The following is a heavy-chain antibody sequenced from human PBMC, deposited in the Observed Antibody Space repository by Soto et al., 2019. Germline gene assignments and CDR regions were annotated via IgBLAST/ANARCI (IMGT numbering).Heavy chain of an antibody. Sequence: KPSETLSLTCTVSGGSINIHYWSWIRQPPGKGLEWVGDIYHSTGYPTYNPSLKSRVTISIDTSKNQFSLKLNSVTAADTAVYYCARDDRASWQFDYWSQGTVVTVSS. V-gene: IGHV4-59*11. CDR1: GGSINIHY. CDR2: IYHSTGYP. J-gene: IGHJ4*02. D-gene: IGHD2-2*01. CDR3: ARDDRASWQFDY.